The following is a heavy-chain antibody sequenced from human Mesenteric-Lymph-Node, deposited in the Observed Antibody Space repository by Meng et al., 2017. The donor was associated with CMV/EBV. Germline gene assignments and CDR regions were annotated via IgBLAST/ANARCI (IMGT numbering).Heavy chain of an antibody. V-gene: IGHV3-74*01. D-gene: IGHD2-15*01. Sequence: GESLKISCAASGFTFSNYWMHWVRQAPGKGLVWVSYVNNDGSITSHADSVKGRFTISRDNAKNTLYLQMNSLRAEDTAVYYCARAGGGFDYWGQGTLVTVSS. CDR1: GFTFSNYW. CDR2: VNNDGSIT. J-gene: IGHJ4*02. CDR3: ARAGGGFDY.